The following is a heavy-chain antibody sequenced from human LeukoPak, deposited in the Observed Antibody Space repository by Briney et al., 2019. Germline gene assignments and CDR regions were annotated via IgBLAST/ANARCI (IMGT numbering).Heavy chain of an antibody. D-gene: IGHD3-10*01. CDR3: ARDALHYYAFDI. V-gene: IGHV3-21*01. CDR1: GFRFSSYA. CDR2: ISSSSSYI. Sequence: GGSLRLSCAASGFRFSSYAMSWVRQAPGKGLEWVSSISSSSSYIYYADSVKGRFTISRDNAKNSLYLQMNSLRAEDTAVYYCARDALHYYAFDIWGQGTMVTVSS. J-gene: IGHJ3*02.